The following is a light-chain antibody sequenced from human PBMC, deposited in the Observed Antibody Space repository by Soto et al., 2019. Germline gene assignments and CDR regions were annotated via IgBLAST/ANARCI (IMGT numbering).Light chain of an antibody. CDR3: QQYDSYPWT. J-gene: IGKJ1*01. V-gene: IGKV1-5*03. Sequence: DIQMTQSPSTLSASVGDRVTITCRASQSISSWLAWYQQRPGKAPQLLISQASDLESGVPSRFSGSGSGTEFTLTISSLQPEEFATYYCQQYDSYPWTFGQWTKVEIK. CDR2: QAS. CDR1: QSISSW.